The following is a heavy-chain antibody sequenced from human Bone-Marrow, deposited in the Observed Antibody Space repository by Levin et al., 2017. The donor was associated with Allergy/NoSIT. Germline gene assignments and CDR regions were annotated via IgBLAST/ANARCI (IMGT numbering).Heavy chain of an antibody. D-gene: IGHD3-16*02. V-gene: IGHV3-23*01. CDR3: AKAGVIGGYALAVRLNWFDP. CDR1: GFPFSSYA. CDR2: LSGSDDTA. Sequence: SLKISCAASGFPFSSYAMHWVRQSPGKGLEWVSGLSGSDDTAYYADSVKGRFIISRDNSKNTLYLEMNSLRADDTAIYYCAKAGVIGGYALAVRLNWFDPWGQGALVTVSS. J-gene: IGHJ5*02.